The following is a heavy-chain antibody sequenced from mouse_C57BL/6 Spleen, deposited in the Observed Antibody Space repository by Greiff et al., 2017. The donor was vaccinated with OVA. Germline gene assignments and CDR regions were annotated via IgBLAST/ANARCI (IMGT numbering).Heavy chain of an antibody. CDR1: GYSITSGYD. J-gene: IGHJ3*01. D-gene: IGHD2-5*01. V-gene: IGHV3-1*01. Sequence: EVKLMESGPGMVKPSQSLSLTCTVTGYSITSGYDWHWIRHFPGNKLEWMGYISYSGSTNYNPSLKSRISITHDTSKNHFFLKLNSVTTEDTATYYCARESNYGGFAYWGQGTLVTVSA. CDR3: ARESNYGGFAY. CDR2: ISYSGST.